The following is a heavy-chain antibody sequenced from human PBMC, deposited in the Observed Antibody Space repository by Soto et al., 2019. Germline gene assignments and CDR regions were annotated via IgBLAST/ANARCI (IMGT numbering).Heavy chain of an antibody. CDR2: IYDTGISGYTPST. J-gene: IGHJ6*02. CDR3: ALGEEAFFDDGLDV. D-gene: IGHD3-9*01. Sequence: ETLSLTCTVSGGSITSSYWSWIRRPPGKGLEWIAYIYDTGISGYTPSTSYNPSLKSRVTMSVDTSKSQFSLKLTSVTAADTAVYYWALGEEAFFDDGLDVWSQGTTVTV. CDR1: GGSITSSY. V-gene: IGHV4-59*01.